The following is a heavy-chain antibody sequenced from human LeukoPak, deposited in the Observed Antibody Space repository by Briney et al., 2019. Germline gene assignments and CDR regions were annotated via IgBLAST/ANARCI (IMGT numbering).Heavy chain of an antibody. CDR1: GGSFSGYY. J-gene: IGHJ6*04. V-gene: IGHV4-34*01. D-gene: IGHD2-15*01. Sequence: PSETLSLTCAVYGGSFSGYYWSWLRQPPGKGLEWIGEINHSGSTNYNPSLKSRVTISVDTSNNQFSLKLSSVTTADRAVYYCARQDIVVVVAAHYFSYYGMDVWGKGTAGSVSS. CDR2: INHSGST. CDR3: ARQDIVVVVAAHYFSYYGMDV.